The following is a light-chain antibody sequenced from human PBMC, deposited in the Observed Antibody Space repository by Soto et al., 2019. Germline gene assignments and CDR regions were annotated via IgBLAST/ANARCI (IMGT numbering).Light chain of an antibody. V-gene: IGKV2-30*01. CDR3: MQGTPWPPT. Sequence: DVVMTQSPLSLPVTLGQPASISCRSSRSLVYSDGNAYLNWFHQRPGQSPRRLIYKASNRDSGGPDRFSGRGSGTDFTLHINRVEAEDVGVYYCMQGTPWPPTFGRGTRVEIE. CDR1: RSLVYSDGNAY. J-gene: IGKJ1*01. CDR2: KAS.